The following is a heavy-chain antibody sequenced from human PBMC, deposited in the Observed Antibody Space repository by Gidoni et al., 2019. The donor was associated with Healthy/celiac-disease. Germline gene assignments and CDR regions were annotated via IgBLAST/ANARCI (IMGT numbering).Heavy chain of an antibody. CDR3: ARENFVGYSSSWYYFDY. Sequence: QVQLQESGPGLVKPSETLSLTCTVSGGSISSYYWSWIRQPPGKGLEWIGYIYYSGSTNYNPSLKSRVTISVDTSKNQFSLKLSSVTAADTAVYYCARENFVGYSSSWYYFDYWGQGTLVTVSS. J-gene: IGHJ4*02. CDR1: GGSISSYY. D-gene: IGHD6-13*01. V-gene: IGHV4-59*01. CDR2: IYYSGST.